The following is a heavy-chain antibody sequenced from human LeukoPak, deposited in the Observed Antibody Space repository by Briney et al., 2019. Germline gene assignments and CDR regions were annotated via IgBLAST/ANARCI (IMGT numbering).Heavy chain of an antibody. J-gene: IGHJ4*02. CDR2: ISGGGEKT. Sequence: GGSLRLSCAASGFTFSNYAMSWARQAPGRGLEWVAAISGGGEKTYYVDSVKGRFTISRDNSKNTLYLQMNSLKAEDTAVYYCAKRPQVTTYPFDDWGQGTLVTVSS. CDR1: GFTFSNYA. D-gene: IGHD4-17*01. CDR3: AKRPQVTTYPFDD. V-gene: IGHV3-23*01.